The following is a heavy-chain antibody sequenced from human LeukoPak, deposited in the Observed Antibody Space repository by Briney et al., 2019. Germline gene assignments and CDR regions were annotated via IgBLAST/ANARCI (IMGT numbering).Heavy chain of an antibody. CDR2: NYYSGTT. CDR3: ARQEYSNSYFDH. CDR1: GGSISSNTYY. Sequence: SETLSLTCTVSGGSISSNTYYWGWIRQPPGKGLEWIGTNYYSGTTYYNPSLKSPVTISVDTSNNQFSLRLNSVTAADTAVYYCARQEYSNSYFDHWGQGALVTVSS. V-gene: IGHV4-39*01. D-gene: IGHD6-6*01. J-gene: IGHJ4*02.